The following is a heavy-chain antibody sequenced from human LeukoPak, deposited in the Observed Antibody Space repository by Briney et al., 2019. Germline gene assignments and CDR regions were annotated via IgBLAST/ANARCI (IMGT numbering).Heavy chain of an antibody. D-gene: IGHD1-26*01. J-gene: IGHJ3*02. Sequence: PGGSLRLSCAASGFTFSSYAMSWVRQAPGKGLEWVSLISGDGGSTYYADSVKGRFTISRDNSKNSLYLQVNSLRTEDTALYYCAKKGGSYFWAFDIWGQGTMVTVSS. CDR3: AKKGGSYFWAFDI. CDR1: GFTFSSYA. V-gene: IGHV3-43*02. CDR2: ISGDGGST.